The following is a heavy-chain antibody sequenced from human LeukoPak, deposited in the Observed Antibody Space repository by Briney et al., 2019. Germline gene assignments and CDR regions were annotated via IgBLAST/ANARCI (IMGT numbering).Heavy chain of an antibody. D-gene: IGHD2/OR15-2a*01. Sequence: GGSLRLSCAASGFTFSSYAMSWVRQAPGKGLEWVSAISGSGGSTYYADSVKGRFTISRDNSKNTLYLQMNSLRAEDTAVYYCARGSCDFYYFDYLGPAILVTDS. CDR1: GFTFSSYA. CDR2: ISGSGGST. CDR3: ARGSCDFYYFDY. J-gene: IGHJ4*02. V-gene: IGHV3-23*01.